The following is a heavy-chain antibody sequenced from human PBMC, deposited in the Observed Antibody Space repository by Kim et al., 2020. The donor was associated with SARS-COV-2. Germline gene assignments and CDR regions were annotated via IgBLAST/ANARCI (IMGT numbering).Heavy chain of an antibody. CDR2: INPSNDAT. D-gene: IGHD3-10*01. J-gene: IGHJ4*02. V-gene: IGHV1-46*01. CDR3: SRNRIPMVRGAPDY. Sequence: ASVKVSCKASGYTFTSYYVHWVRQVPGQGLEWMGIINPSNDATTYAQKFQGRVTLTRDTSTSTVYMELSSLISDDTALYYCSRNRIPMVRGAPDYWGQGT. CDR1: GYTFTSYY.